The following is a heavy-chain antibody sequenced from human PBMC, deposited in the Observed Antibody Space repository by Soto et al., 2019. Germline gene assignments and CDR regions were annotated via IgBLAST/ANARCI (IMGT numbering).Heavy chain of an antibody. CDR3: ARGGLLQNPGSDY. CDR2: ISYHGVNK. V-gene: IGHV3-30*03. Sequence: QVQLVESGGGVVQPGTSLRLSCAASGFSFSSHAMHWVRQAPGKGLEWVAVISYHGVNKYYGDAVRGRFTISRDNSKNTVYLQLDRLGTDDTGVYHCARGGLLQNPGSDYWGQGILVTVSS. J-gene: IGHJ4*02. CDR1: GFSFSSHA. D-gene: IGHD2-21*01.